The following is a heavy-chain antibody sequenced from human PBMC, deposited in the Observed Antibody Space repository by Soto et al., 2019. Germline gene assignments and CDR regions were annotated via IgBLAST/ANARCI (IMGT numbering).Heavy chain of an antibody. CDR2: IVVGSGNT. CDR1: GFTFTSSA. Sequence: GASVKVSCKASGFTFTSSAVQWVRQARGQRLEWIGWIVVGSGNTNYAQKFQERVTITRDMSTSTAYMELSSLRSEDTAVYYCAAARNWGGDYYYYGMDVWGQGTTVTVSS. CDR3: AAARNWGGDYYYYGMDV. V-gene: IGHV1-58*01. J-gene: IGHJ6*02. D-gene: IGHD3-16*01.